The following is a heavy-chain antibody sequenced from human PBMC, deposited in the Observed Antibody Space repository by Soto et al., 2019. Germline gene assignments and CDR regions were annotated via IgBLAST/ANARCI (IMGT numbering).Heavy chain of an antibody. J-gene: IGHJ4*02. CDR3: AKDPDELRTENYFDY. V-gene: IGHV3-23*01. Sequence: GGSLRLSCAASGFTFSSYAMSWVRQAPGKGLEWVSAISGSGGSTYYADSVKGRFTISRDNSKNTLYLQMNSLRAEDTAVYYCAKDPDELRTENYFDYWGQGTLVTVSS. CDR1: GFTFSSYA. CDR2: ISGSGGST. D-gene: IGHD2-15*01.